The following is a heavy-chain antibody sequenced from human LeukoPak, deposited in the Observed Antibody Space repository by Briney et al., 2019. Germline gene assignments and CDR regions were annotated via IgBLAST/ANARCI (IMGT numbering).Heavy chain of an antibody. Sequence: PSETLSLTCTVSGGSISSGDYYWSWIRQPPGKGLEWIGYIYYSGSTYYNPSLKSRVTISVDTSKNQFSLKLSSVTAADTAVYYCARGVSYYYDSSGIQRYYGMDVWGQGTTVTVSS. CDR3: ARGVSYYYDSSGIQRYYGMDV. D-gene: IGHD3-22*01. J-gene: IGHJ6*02. V-gene: IGHV4-30-4*01. CDR2: IYYSGST. CDR1: GGSISSGDYY.